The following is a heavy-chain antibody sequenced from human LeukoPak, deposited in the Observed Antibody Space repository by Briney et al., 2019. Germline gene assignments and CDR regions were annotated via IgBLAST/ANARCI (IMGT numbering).Heavy chain of an antibody. J-gene: IGHJ4*02. CDR2: ISRSGGST. Sequence: ALRLSCPSSGFTFSNYDMSWVRQAAAKGLEWVSYISRSGGSTHHADSVKGRFTISRDNSKNTLYLQMNSLRAEDTAVYYCAKDRTKPEYWGQGTVVSVSS. CDR1: GFTFSNYD. CDR3: AKDRTKPEY. D-gene: IGHD1-1*01. V-gene: IGHV3-23*01.